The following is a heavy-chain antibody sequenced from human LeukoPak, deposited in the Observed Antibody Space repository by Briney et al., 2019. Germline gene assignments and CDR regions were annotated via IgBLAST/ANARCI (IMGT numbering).Heavy chain of an antibody. J-gene: IGHJ3*02. CDR2: ISAYNGNT. D-gene: IGHD3-3*01. V-gene: IGHV1-18*01. CDR3: ARDDYDFWSGYSQDAFDI. Sequence: GASVKVSCKASGYTFTSYGISWVRQAPGQGLEWMEWISAYNGNTNYAQKLQGRVTMTTDTSTSTAYMELRSLRSDDTAVYYCARDDYDFWSGYSQDAFDIWGQGTMVTVSS. CDR1: GYTFTSYG.